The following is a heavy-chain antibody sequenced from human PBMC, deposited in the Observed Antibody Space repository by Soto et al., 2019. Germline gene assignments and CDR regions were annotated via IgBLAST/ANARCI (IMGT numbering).Heavy chain of an antibody. CDR1: GFTFSGSA. Sequence: GSLRLSCAASGFTFSGSAMHWVRQASGKGLEWVGRIRSKANSYATAYAASVKGRFTISRDDSKNTAYLQMNSLKTEDTAVYYCTRHRRLHDFWSGSTFDPWGRGTLVTVSS. CDR2: IRSKANSYAT. J-gene: IGHJ5*02. D-gene: IGHD3-3*01. V-gene: IGHV3-73*01. CDR3: TRHRRLHDFWSGSTFDP.